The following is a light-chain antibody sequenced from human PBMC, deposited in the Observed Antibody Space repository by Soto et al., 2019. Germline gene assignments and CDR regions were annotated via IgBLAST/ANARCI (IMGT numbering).Light chain of an antibody. CDR2: AND. CDR1: SSNIGSNT. Sequence: QSVLTQPPSASGTPGLRVTISCSGSSSNIGSNTVNWYQQLTGTAPKLLIDANDQRPSGVPDRFSGSKSGTSASLAISGLQSDDEADYYCAAWDDSLNGVLFGGGTKLTVL. J-gene: IGLJ2*01. CDR3: AAWDDSLNGVL. V-gene: IGLV1-44*01.